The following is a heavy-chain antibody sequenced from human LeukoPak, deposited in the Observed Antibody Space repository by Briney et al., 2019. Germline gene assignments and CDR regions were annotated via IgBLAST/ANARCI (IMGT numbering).Heavy chain of an antibody. CDR1: GFTYRSYS. CDR2: MSYDGGNK. V-gene: IGHV3-30*04. CDR3: ARVLYTSSWSHPFDL. J-gene: IGHJ4*01. D-gene: IGHD6-13*01. Sequence: PGGSLRLSCAASGFTYRSYSFHCVRQAPGKGLDWVAVMSYDGGNKNYTDSVKGRLTISRDNCTNTLYLQMNGLTTEDTAVYYCARVLYTSSWSHPFDLWGHGTLVTVSS.